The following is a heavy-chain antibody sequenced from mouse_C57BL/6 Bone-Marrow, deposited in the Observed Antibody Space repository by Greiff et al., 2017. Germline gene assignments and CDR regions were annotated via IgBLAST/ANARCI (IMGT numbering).Heavy chain of an antibody. Sequence: QVQLQQSGPELVKPGASVKLSCKASGYTFTSYDINWVKQRPEQGLEWIGYIYPRDGSTKYNEKFKGKATLTADKSSSTAYMQLNSLTSEDSAVYFCARMDYYGSSYGFAYWGQGTLVTVSA. V-gene: IGHV1-85*01. J-gene: IGHJ3*01. D-gene: IGHD1-1*01. CDR1: GYTFTSYD. CDR2: IYPRDGST. CDR3: ARMDYYGSSYGFAY.